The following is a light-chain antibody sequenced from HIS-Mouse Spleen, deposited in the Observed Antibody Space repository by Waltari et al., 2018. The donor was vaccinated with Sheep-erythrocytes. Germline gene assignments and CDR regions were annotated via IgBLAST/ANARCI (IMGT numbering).Light chain of an antibody. CDR3: CSYAGSYTWV. CDR2: EDS. V-gene: IGLV3-10*01. Sequence: SYELTQPPSVSVSPGQTARITCSGDALPKKSAYWYQQKSGQAPVLVIYEDSKRPSGIPERFSGSSSGTMATLTISGAQVEDEADYYCCSYAGSYTWVFGGGTKLTVL. CDR1: ALPKKS. J-gene: IGLJ3*02.